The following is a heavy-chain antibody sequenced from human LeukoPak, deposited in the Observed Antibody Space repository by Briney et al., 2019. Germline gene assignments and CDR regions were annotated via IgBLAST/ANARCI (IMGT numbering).Heavy chain of an antibody. J-gene: IGHJ6*02. CDR3: ARGLDSSGWYSPNYYYYGMDV. D-gene: IGHD6-19*01. CDR1: GFTFSDYY. CDR2: ISSSGSTI. V-gene: IGHV3-11*04. Sequence: GGSLRLSCAASGFTFSDYYMSWIRQAPGKGLEWVSYISSSGSTIYYADSVKGRFTISRDNAKNSLYLQMNSLRAEDTAVYYCARGLDSSGWYSPNYYYYGMDVWGQGTTVTVSS.